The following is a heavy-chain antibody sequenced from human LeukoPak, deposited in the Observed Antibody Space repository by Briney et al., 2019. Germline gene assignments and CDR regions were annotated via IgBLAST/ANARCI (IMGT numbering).Heavy chain of an antibody. V-gene: IGHV3-7*01. J-gene: IGHJ4*02. CDR3: AKGGITMVRGYYFDY. D-gene: IGHD3-10*01. CDR2: IKQDGSNK. CDR1: GFTFSSYW. Sequence: GGSLRLSCAASGFTFSSYWMSWVRQAPGKGLEWVANIKQDGSNKYYADSVKGRFTISRDNSKNTLYLQMNSLRAEDTAVYYCAKGGITMVRGYYFDYWGQGTLVTVSS.